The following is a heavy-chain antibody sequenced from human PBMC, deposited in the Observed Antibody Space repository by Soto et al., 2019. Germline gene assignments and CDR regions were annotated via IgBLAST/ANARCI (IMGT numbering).Heavy chain of an antibody. CDR3: ARGVRDVVVVAANWLDP. CDR2: IYYSGST. D-gene: IGHD2-15*01. Sequence: SETLSLTCTVSGDSISSYYWTWIRQPPGKGLEWIGYIYYSGSTNYNPSLKSRVTISVDTSKNQFSLKLTSVTAADTAVDYCARGVRDVVVVAANWLDPWGQGTLVTVSS. J-gene: IGHJ5*02. V-gene: IGHV4-59*01. CDR1: GDSISSYY.